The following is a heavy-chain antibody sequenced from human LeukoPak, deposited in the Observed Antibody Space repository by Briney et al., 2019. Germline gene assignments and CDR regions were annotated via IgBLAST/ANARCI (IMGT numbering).Heavy chain of an antibody. CDR3: ARLSFMNYYDSSGSGMDV. D-gene: IGHD3-22*01. V-gene: IGHV5-51*01. CDR1: GYTFSSYW. J-gene: IGHJ6*02. Sequence: GESLKISCKASGYTFSSYWIGWVRQMPGKGLEWMGITYPGDSDTRYSPSFQGQVTFSVDRSINTAYLQWSSLKASDTAMYYCARLSFMNYYDSSGSGMDVWGQGTTVTVSS. CDR2: TYPGDSDT.